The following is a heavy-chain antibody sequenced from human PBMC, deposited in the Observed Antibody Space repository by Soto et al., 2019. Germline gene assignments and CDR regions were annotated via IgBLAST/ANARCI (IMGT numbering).Heavy chain of an antibody. V-gene: IGHV4-4*02. D-gene: IGHD3-9*01. Sequence: SETLSLTCAVSSGSISSSNWWSWVRQPPGKGLEWIGEIYHSGSTNYNPSLKSRVTISVDKSKNQFSLKLSSVTAADTAVYYCARVKSDIEPPLRMGFDYWGQGTLVTVSS. CDR1: SGSISSSNW. CDR3: ARVKSDIEPPLRMGFDY. J-gene: IGHJ4*02. CDR2: IYHSGST.